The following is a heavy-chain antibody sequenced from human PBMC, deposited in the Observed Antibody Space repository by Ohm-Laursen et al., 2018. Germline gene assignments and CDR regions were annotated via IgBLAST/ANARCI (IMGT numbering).Heavy chain of an antibody. CDR2: IRDSGDTT. V-gene: IGHV3-23*01. CDR1: GFTFSRCA. D-gene: IGHD5-24*01. J-gene: IGHJ3*01. CDR3: VKDHRD. Sequence: SLRLSCAATGFTFSRCAMSWVRQAPGKGLEWVSGIRDSGDTTYYADSVKDRFTVSRDNSKNTLYLQMSSLRAGDTAVYYCVKDHRDWGQGTMVTVSS.